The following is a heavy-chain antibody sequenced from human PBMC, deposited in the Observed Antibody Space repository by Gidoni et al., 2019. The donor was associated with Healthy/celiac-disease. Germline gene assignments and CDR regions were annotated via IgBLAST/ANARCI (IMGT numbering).Heavy chain of an antibody. J-gene: IGHJ4*02. Sequence: EVQLVESGGGLVQPGGSLRLSCSASGFTFSSYAMHWVRQAPGKGLEYVSAISSNGGSTYYADSVKGRFTISRDNSKNTLYLQMSSLRAEDTAVYYCVKDLQGPRRWLQLRPFDYWGQGTLVTVSS. CDR3: VKDLQGPRRWLQLRPFDY. CDR2: ISSNGGST. D-gene: IGHD5-12*01. V-gene: IGHV3-64D*08. CDR1: GFTFSSYA.